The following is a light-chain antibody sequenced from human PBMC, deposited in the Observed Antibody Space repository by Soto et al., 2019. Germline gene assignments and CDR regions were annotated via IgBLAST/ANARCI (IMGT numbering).Light chain of an antibody. CDR1: SSDVGGYNY. J-gene: IGLJ3*02. Sequence: QSGLTQPASVSGSPGQSITISCTGTSSDVGGYNYVSWYQQHTGKAPKLMIYDVSNRPSGVSNRFSGSKSGSTASLTISGLRAEDEADYYCSSYTSSSTWVFGGGTKLTVL. CDR2: DVS. CDR3: SSYTSSSTWV. V-gene: IGLV2-14*01.